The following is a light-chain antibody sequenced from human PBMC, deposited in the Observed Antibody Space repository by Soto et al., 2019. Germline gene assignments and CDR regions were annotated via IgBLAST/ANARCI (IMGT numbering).Light chain of an antibody. J-gene: IGKJ1*01. Sequence: DIQMTQSPSTLSASVGDGVTITCRASQSINSWLAWYQQKPGKAPKLLIYEASSLESGVPSRFGGSGSGTEFTLTISSLQPDDFATYYCQQYNSYSWTFGQGTKVEIK. CDR3: QQYNSYSWT. CDR1: QSINSW. V-gene: IGKV1-5*03. CDR2: EAS.